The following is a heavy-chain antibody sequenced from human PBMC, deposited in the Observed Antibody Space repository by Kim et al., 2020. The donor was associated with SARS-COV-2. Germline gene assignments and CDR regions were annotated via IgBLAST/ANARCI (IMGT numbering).Heavy chain of an antibody. J-gene: IGHJ3*01. CDR2: NT. Sequence: NTRHSQNFQGRVTITRDTSASTAYMELNSLRSEDTAVYYCAREGHEGGYLTWGQGTMVTVSS. D-gene: IGHD3-22*01. V-gene: IGHV1-3*01. CDR3: AREGHEGGYLT.